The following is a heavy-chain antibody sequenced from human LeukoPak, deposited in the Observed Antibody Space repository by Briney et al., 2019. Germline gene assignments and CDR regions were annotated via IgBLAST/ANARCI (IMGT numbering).Heavy chain of an antibody. CDR3: ARWGPHIVVVVPADTLSGNYGMDV. J-gene: IGHJ6*02. CDR2: IIPIFGTA. D-gene: IGHD2-2*01. CDR1: GGTFSSYA. V-gene: IGHV1-69*13. Sequence: SVKVSCKASGGTFSSYAISWVRQAPGQGLEWMGGIIPIFGTANYAQKFQGRVTITADESTSTAYMELSSLRSEDTAVYYCARWGPHIVVVVPADTLSGNYGMDVWGQGTTVTVSS.